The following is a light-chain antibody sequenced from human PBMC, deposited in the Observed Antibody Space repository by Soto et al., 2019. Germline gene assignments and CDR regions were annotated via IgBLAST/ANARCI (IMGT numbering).Light chain of an antibody. CDR3: QQTYATPLT. V-gene: IGKV1-39*01. CDR1: QTISNY. Sequence: IKLTKSPSSLSASVLDIVTITCLASQTISNYLNWYQFRPGKAPSLLIYAASSLHSGVPSRFSGSESGTDFTLTITSLQPEDSATYYCQQTYATPLTFGQGTRLEIK. CDR2: AAS. J-gene: IGKJ5*01.